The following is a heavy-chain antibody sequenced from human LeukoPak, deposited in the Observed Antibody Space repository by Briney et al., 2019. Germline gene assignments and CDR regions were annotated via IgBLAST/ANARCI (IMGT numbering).Heavy chain of an antibody. J-gene: IGHJ4*02. CDR2: INHSGST. Sequence: PSETLSLTCAVYGGSFSGYYWSWIRQPPGKGLEWIGEINHSGSTNYNPSLKSRVTISVDTSKNQFSLKLSSVTAADTAVYYCARGGLFGVVTPYPRGVWWGQGTLVTVSS. CDR1: GGSFSGYY. V-gene: IGHV4-34*01. D-gene: IGHD3-3*01. CDR3: ARGGLFGVVTPYPRGVW.